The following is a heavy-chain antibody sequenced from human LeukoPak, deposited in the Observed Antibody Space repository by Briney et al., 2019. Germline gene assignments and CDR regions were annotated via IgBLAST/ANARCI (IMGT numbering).Heavy chain of an antibody. CDR1: GFTFSSYG. CDR3: AKVSVALALDY. CDR2: ISSDGSHK. Sequence: PGGSLRLSCAASGFTFSSYGFHWVRRAPGKGLEWVAVISSDGSHKFYADSVKGRFTIYRNNSKNTLYLQMNSLRAEDTAVYFCAKVSVALALDYWGQGSLVTVSS. J-gene: IGHJ4*02. V-gene: IGHV3-30*18. D-gene: IGHD6-19*01.